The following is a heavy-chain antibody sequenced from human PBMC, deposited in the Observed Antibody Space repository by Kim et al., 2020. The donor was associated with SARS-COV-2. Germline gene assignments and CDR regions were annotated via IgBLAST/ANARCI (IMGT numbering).Heavy chain of an antibody. D-gene: IGHD3-22*01. J-gene: IGHJ6*02. V-gene: IGHV3-30-3*01. CDR1: GFTFSSYA. Sequence: GGSLRLSCAASGFTFSSYAMHWVRQAPGKGLEWVAVISYDGSNKYYADSVKGRFTISRDNSKNTLYVQMNSLRAEDTAVYYCARDRNYYDSSGYYYPRYYYYYGMDVWGQGTTVTVSS. CDR2: ISYDGSNK. CDR3: ARDRNYYDSSGYYYPRYYYYYGMDV.